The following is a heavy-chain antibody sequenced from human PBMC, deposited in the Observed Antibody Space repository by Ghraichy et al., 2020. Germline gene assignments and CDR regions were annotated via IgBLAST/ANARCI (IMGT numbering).Heavy chain of an antibody. CDR3: ATYSYGYPYYGMDV. CDR1: GGSISSYY. CDR2: IYYSGST. J-gene: IGHJ6*02. D-gene: IGHD5-18*01. V-gene: IGHV4-59*08. Sequence: SQTLSLTCTVSGGSISSYYWSWIRQPPGKGLEWIGYIYYSGSTNYHPSLKSRVTISVDTSKNQSSLKLSSVTAADTAVYYCATYSYGYPYYGMDVWGQGTTVTVSS.